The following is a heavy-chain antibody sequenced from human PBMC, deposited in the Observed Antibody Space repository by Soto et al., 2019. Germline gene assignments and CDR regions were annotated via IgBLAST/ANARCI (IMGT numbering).Heavy chain of an antibody. CDR1: GFVFSTYS. V-gene: IGHV3-48*02. D-gene: IGHD6-19*01. J-gene: IGHJ6*02. Sequence: VGSLRLSCEASGFVFSTYSMNWVRQAPGKGLEWISYISSTSGTIYYADSVKGRFTIFRDNAKNSLFLQMNGLRDDDTAVYYCANQKIRFSVAGTLYGLGVWGQGTTVTVSS. CDR3: ANQKIRFSVAGTLYGLGV. CDR2: ISSTSGTI.